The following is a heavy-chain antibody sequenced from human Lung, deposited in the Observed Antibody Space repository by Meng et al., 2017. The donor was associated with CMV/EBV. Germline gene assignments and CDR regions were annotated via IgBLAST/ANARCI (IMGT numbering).Heavy chain of an antibody. J-gene: IGHJ4*02. CDR3: AQIIVAVAGSSVDY. CDR1: GFSLSTSGVG. Sequence: SGPTLVKPTQTLTLTCTFSGFSLSTSGVGVGWIRQPPGKALEWLALTYWNDDKRYSPSLKSRLTITKDTSKNQVVLTMTNMDPVDTATYYCAQIIVAVAGSSVDYWGQGTLVTVPS. V-gene: IGHV2-5*01. CDR2: TYWNDDK. D-gene: IGHD6-19*01.